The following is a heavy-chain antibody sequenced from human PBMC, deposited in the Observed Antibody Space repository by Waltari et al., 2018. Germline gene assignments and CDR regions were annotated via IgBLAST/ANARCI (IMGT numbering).Heavy chain of an antibody. Sequence: EVQLVESGGGLVKPGGSLRLSCAASGFTFNNAWKSWVRQAPGKGLEWFGRVKTKTDGETTDYTAPVKGRFTISRDDSINTLYLQMNSLKTEDTALYYCVTPGPGNYNSVGNYWGQGTLVTVSS. CDR3: VTPGPGNYNSVGNY. CDR1: GFTFNNAW. J-gene: IGHJ4*02. V-gene: IGHV3-15*01. CDR2: VKTKTDGETT. D-gene: IGHD1-20*01.